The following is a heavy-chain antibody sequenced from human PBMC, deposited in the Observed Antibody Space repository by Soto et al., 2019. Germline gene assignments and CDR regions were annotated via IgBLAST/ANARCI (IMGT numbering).Heavy chain of an antibody. CDR2: IYYSGST. Sequence: SETLSLTCTVSGGSISSYYWSWIRQPPGKGLEWIGYIYYSGSTNYNPSLKSRVTISVDTSKNQFSLKLSSVTAADTAVYYCARHRDYDFWSGYPSYYYYYMDVWGKGTTVTVSS. V-gene: IGHV4-59*08. J-gene: IGHJ6*03. CDR1: GGSISSYY. D-gene: IGHD3-3*01. CDR3: ARHRDYDFWSGYPSYYYYYMDV.